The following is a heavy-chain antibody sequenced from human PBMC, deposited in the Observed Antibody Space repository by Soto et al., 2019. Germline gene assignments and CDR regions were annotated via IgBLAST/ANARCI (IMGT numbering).Heavy chain of an antibody. Sequence: SETLSLTCTVSGGSLSPNYCSWIRLPPGKGLEWVGYIYYGGTTSYNPSLQSRVTISLETSKNQFSLRLTSVTAADAALYYCARDFFDRCGDHRDLLDPWGQGTLVTGSA. D-gene: IGHD3-22*01. V-gene: IGHV4-59*08. CDR2: IYYGGTT. CDR1: GGSLSPNY. CDR3: ARDFFDRCGDHRDLLDP. J-gene: IGHJ5*02.